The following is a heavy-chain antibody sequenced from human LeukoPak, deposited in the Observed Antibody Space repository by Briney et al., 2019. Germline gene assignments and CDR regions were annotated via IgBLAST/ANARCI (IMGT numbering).Heavy chain of an antibody. D-gene: IGHD6-19*01. V-gene: IGHV3-11*01. CDR2: IRSSGDII. Sequence: RGSLRLSCAATGFTFSDYYMSWIRQAPGKGLEWVSYIRSSGDIIYSADSVKGRFTISRDNAKNSLYLQMNSLRAEVTAVYYCARLIAVAGSWDWYLDLWGRGTLVTVSS. J-gene: IGHJ2*01. CDR1: GFTFSDYY. CDR3: ARLIAVAGSWDWYLDL.